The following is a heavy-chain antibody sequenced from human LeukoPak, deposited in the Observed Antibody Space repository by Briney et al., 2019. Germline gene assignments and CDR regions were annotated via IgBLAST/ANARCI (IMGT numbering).Heavy chain of an antibody. CDR2: ISGSSDST. D-gene: IGHD6-19*01. Sequence: GGSLRLSCAASGFTFSNYVMSWVRQAPGKGLEWVSDISGSSDSTYYADSVKGRFTISRDNSKNTLYLQMNSLRVEDTAAYYCAKVRAPSGWFNSDYWGQGTLVTVSS. CDR1: GFTFSNYV. J-gene: IGHJ4*02. V-gene: IGHV3-23*01. CDR3: AKVRAPSGWFNSDY.